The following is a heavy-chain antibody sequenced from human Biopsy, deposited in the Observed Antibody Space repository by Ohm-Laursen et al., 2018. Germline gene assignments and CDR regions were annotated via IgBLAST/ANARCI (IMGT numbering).Heavy chain of an antibody. D-gene: IGHD4-17*01. V-gene: IGHV3-23*01. CDR1: GFTFKNYA. J-gene: IGHJ4*02. Sequence: GSLRLSSSASGFTFKNYAMNWVRQAPGKGLDWVSSIDSSAASTFYADSVKGRFTISRDNSKNTLFLQMNSLRAADTAIYYCASDLNGDPSAFDYWGQGTPVTVSS. CDR2: IDSSAAST. CDR3: ASDLNGDPSAFDY.